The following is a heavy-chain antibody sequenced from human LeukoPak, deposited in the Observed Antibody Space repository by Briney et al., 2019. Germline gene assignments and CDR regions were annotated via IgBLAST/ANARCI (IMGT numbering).Heavy chain of an antibody. CDR3: ARVSWFPGTSYYYMDV. D-gene: IGHD1-1*01. Sequence: PSETLSLTCAVYGGSFSGYYWSWIRQPPGKGLEWIGEINHSGSTNYNPSLKSRVTVSVDTSNNQFSLKLSSVTAADTAVYYCARVSWFPGTSYYYMDVWGKGTTVTVSS. J-gene: IGHJ6*03. CDR1: GGSFSGYY. CDR2: INHSGST. V-gene: IGHV4-34*01.